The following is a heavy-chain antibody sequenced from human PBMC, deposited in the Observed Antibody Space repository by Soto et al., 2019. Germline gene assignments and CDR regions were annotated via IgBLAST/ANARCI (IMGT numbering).Heavy chain of an antibody. CDR3: ARQRTSVVNQAYFAV. CDR1: GGSISSCY. Sequence: PSETLSLTCTVSGGSISSCYWTWIRQPPGKGLEWVGYIYDKGTTNHNPTLRSRVSMSIDTSKDQFSLKLKSVTAADTARYFCARQRTSVVNQAYFAVWGPGSLDTVSS. CDR2: IYDKGTT. J-gene: IGHJ4*02. V-gene: IGHV4-59*08. D-gene: IGHD2-21*01.